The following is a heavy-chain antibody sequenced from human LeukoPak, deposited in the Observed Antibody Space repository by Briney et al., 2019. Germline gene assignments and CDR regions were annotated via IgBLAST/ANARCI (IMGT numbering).Heavy chain of an antibody. CDR3: ARYHGDGIYYFDY. CDR1: EGSISTYH. V-gene: IGHV4-59*08. J-gene: IGHJ4*02. Sequence: NPSETLSLTCTVSEGSISTYHWSWIRQPPGKGLEWIGYIYYSGSTNYNPSLRSRVAISVDTSKNQFSLKLSSVTAADTAVYYCARYHGDGIYYFDYWGQGTLVTVSS. D-gene: IGHD4-17*01. CDR2: IYYSGST.